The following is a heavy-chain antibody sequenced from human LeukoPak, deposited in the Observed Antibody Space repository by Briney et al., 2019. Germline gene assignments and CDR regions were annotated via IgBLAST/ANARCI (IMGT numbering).Heavy chain of an antibody. D-gene: IGHD1-14*01. Sequence: GGSLKLLCTASGFPFKVHWMSCARQAPGKGLEWVANITEEGSEKYYVASVKGRFTISRDNAKSSLYLQMNSLRAEDTAVYYCARAKLNLDCWGQGTLVTVSS. CDR3: ARAKLNLDC. J-gene: IGHJ4*02. CDR2: ITEEGSEK. CDR1: GFPFKVHW. V-gene: IGHV3-7*01.